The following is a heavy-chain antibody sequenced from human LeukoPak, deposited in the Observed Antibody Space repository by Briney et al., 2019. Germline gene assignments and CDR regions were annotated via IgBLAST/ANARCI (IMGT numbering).Heavy chain of an antibody. J-gene: IGHJ4*02. Sequence: ASVKVSCKASGYTFTSYGINWVRQAPGQGLEWMGWISAYAQKFQGRVTMTIDTSAGTAYMELRSLRSDDTAVYYCARRFNYYDSSGYYQGFYFDYWGLGTLVTVSS. V-gene: IGHV1-18*01. D-gene: IGHD3-22*01. CDR2: ISAY. CDR3: ARRFNYYDSSGYYQGFYFDY. CDR1: GYTFTSYG.